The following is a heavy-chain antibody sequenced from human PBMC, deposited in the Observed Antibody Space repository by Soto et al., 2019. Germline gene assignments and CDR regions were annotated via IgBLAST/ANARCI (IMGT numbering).Heavy chain of an antibody. CDR2: IIPIFGTA. V-gene: IGHV1-69*13. CDR1: GGTFSSYA. CDR3: ARDERVRSGTIFGVVISDYYYYGMDV. Sequence: GPPVKVSCKASGGTFSSYAISWVRQAPGQGLEWMGGIIPIFGTANYAQKFQGRVTITADESTSTAYMELSSLRSEDTAVYYCARDERVRSGTIFGVVISDYYYYGMDVWGQGTTVTVSS. D-gene: IGHD3-3*01. J-gene: IGHJ6*02.